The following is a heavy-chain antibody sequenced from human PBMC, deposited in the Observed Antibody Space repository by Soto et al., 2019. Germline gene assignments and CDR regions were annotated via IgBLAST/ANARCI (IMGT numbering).Heavy chain of an antibody. D-gene: IGHD1-26*01. CDR2: IYHSGST. CDR3: ARVSNSGSYTPYFDY. CDR1: GYSISSGYY. V-gene: IGHV4-38-2*01. Sequence: PSETLSLTCAVSGYSISSGYYWGWIRQPPGKGLEWIGSIYHSGSTYYNPSLKSRVTISVDTSKNQFSLKLSSVTAADTAVYYCARVSNSGSYTPYFDYWGQGTLGTVSS. J-gene: IGHJ4*02.